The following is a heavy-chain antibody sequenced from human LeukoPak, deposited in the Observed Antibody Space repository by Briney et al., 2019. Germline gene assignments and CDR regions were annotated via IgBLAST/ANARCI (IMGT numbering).Heavy chain of an antibody. CDR3: ARDMGRAWYGPPDY. CDR1: GFIFSNYG. V-gene: IGHV3-33*01. J-gene: IGHJ4*02. Sequence: GRSLRHSCAASGFIFSNYGMHWVRQAPGKRLEWVAVIWNDGSETFHADSVKGRFRIARDNSKNTLYLQMNSLRAEDTAVYFCARDMGRAWYGPPDYWGQGTLVTVSS. CDR2: IWNDGSET. D-gene: IGHD6-13*01.